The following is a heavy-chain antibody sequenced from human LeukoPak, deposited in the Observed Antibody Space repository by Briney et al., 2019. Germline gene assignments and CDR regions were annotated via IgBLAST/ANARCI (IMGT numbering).Heavy chain of an antibody. Sequence: GGSLRLSCAASGFSFTTHWMSWVRQAPGKGLEWVAIIEADAKSEYYVDSVKGRFTISRDNAKNSLFLQMNNLRAEDTAVYYCAKDWRGGHTFDQWGHGTLVTVSS. J-gene: IGHJ4*01. CDR3: AKDWRGGHTFDQ. CDR2: IEADAKSE. D-gene: IGHD6-25*01. CDR1: GFSFTTHW. V-gene: IGHV3-7*01.